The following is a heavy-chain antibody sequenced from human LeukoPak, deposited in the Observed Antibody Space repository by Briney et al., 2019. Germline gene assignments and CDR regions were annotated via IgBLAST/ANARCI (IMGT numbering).Heavy chain of an antibody. Sequence: GESLKLSCNTSGYRLTNDWIGWVRQMPGKGLEWVGIIYPRDSTTRYSPAFEGQVTISVDKSITTAYLQWSSLKASDSAMYYCARRAIIQGTSALDFWGQGTLVTVSS. D-gene: IGHD1-26*01. CDR3: ARRAIIQGTSALDF. J-gene: IGHJ4*02. CDR1: GYRLTNDW. CDR2: IYPRDSTT. V-gene: IGHV5-51*01.